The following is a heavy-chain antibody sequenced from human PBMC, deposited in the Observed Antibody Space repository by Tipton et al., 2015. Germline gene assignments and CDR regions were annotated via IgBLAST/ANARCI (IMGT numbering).Heavy chain of an antibody. D-gene: IGHD5-12*01. Sequence: TLSLTCAVYGGSFSGYYWSWIRQPPGKGLEWIGEMNHSGSTNYNPSLKSRVTISADTSKNQFSLKLSSVTAPDTAVYYCASTAGVVATLDYWGQGTLVTVSS. CDR2: MNHSGST. V-gene: IGHV4-34*09. CDR3: ASTAGVVATLDY. J-gene: IGHJ4*02. CDR1: GGSFSGYY.